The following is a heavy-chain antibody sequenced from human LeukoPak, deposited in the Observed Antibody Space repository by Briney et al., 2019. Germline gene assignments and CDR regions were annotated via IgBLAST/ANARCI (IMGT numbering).Heavy chain of an antibody. Sequence: SGGSLRLSCAASGFTFSNYAMSWVRQAPGKGLEWVSVIILCGLSTYYAASLTARFTISRDNSKNTLYLQMNSLRAEDTAVYYCAKDYASDMATAPFDYWGQGTLVTVSS. J-gene: IGHJ4*02. CDR2: IILCGLST. V-gene: IGHV3-23*01. D-gene: IGHD5-24*01. CDR3: AKDYASDMATAPFDY. CDR1: GFTFSNYA.